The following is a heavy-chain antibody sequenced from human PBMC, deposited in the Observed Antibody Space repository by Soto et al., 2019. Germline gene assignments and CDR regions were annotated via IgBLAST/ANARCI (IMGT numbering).Heavy chain of an antibody. Sequence: EVQLLESGGGLVQPGGSLRLSCAASGFTFSSYAMSWVRQAPGKGLEWVSAISGSGGSTYYADSVKGRFTISRDNSKNTLYLQMNSLRAEDTAVYYCAKVASATGTRSYYYYGMDVWGQGTTVTVSS. CDR3: AKVASATGTRSYYYYGMDV. CDR1: GFTFSSYA. V-gene: IGHV3-23*01. D-gene: IGHD2-15*01. CDR2: ISGSGGST. J-gene: IGHJ6*02.